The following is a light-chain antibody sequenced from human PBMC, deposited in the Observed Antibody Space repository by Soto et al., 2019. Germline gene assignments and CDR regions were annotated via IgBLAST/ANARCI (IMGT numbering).Light chain of an antibody. CDR2: GNS. V-gene: IGLV1-40*01. CDR1: SCNIGAGYD. CDR3: QSYDSSLSGSV. J-gene: IGLJ2*01. Sequence: QSVLTQPTSVSGAPGQRVTISCTGSSCNIGAGYDVHWYQQLPGTAPKLLIYGNSNRPSGVPDRFSGSKSGTSASLAITGLQAEDEADYYCQSYDSSLSGSVFGGGTKLTVL.